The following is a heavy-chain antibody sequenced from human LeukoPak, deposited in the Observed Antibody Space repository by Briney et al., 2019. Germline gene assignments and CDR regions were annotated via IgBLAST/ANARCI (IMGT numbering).Heavy chain of an antibody. V-gene: IGHV4-59*08. CDR2: IYYSGST. Sequence: SETLSLTCTVSGGSISSYYWSWIRQPPGKGLEWIGYIYYSGSTNYNPSLKSRVTISVDTSKNQFSLKLSSVTAADTAVYYCARRKQQIDYWGQGTLVTVSS. J-gene: IGHJ4*02. D-gene: IGHD6-13*01. CDR3: ARRKQQIDY. CDR1: GGSISSYY.